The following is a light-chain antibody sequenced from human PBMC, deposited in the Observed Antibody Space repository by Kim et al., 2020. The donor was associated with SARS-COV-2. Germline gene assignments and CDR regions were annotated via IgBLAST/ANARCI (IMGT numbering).Light chain of an antibody. CDR1: SLRSYY. V-gene: IGLV3-19*01. CDR3: QSRDSGGNVV. CDR2: GRN. J-gene: IGLJ2*01. Sequence: SSELTQDPAVSLALGQTVRITCQGDSLRSYYATWYQQKPRQAPVLVIYGRNTRPSGIPDRNSGSTSGNTASLTISGAQAEDEADFYCQSRDSGGNVVFGVGTKLTVL.